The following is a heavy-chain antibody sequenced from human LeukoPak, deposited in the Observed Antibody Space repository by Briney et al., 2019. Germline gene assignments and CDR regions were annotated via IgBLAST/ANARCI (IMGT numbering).Heavy chain of an antibody. J-gene: IGHJ4*02. Sequence: ASVKVSCKASGYTFTSYYMHWVRQAPGQGLEWMGIINPSGGSTSYAQKFQGRVTMTRDMSTSTVYMELSSLRSEDTAVYYCARDFRGIAVAGTVNTSPYFDYWGQGTLVTVSS. D-gene: IGHD6-19*01. V-gene: IGHV1-46*01. CDR3: ARDFRGIAVAGTVNTSPYFDY. CDR2: INPSGGST. CDR1: GYTFTSYY.